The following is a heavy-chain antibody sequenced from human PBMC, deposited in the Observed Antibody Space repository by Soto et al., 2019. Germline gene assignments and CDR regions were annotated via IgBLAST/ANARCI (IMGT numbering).Heavy chain of an antibody. J-gene: IGHJ5*02. CDR1: GGSISSGDYY. V-gene: IGHV4-30-4*01. CDR2: IYYSGST. D-gene: IGHD3-10*01. CDR3: ARGYYGSGSFKDWFDP. Sequence: SETLSLTCTVSGGSISSGDYYWSWIRQPPGKGLEWIGYIYYSGSTYYNPSLKSRVTISVDTSKNQFSLKLSSVTAADTAVYCCARGYYGSGSFKDWFDPWGQGTLVTVSS.